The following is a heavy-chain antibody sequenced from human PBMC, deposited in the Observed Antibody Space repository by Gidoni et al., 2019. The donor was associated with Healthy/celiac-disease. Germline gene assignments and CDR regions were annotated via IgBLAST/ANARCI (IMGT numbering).Heavy chain of an antibody. CDR3: ARDGRGEQWPTKFDY. V-gene: IGHV3-30-3*01. Sequence: LEWVAVISYDGSNKYYADSVKGRFTISRDNSKNTLYLQMNSLRAEDTAVYYCARDGRGEQWPTKFDYWGQGTLVTVSS. CDR2: ISYDGSNK. J-gene: IGHJ4*02. D-gene: IGHD6-19*01.